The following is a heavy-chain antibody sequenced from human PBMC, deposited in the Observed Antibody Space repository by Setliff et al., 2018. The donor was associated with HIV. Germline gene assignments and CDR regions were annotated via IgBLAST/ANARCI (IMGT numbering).Heavy chain of an antibody. V-gene: IGHV7-4-1*02. Sequence: ASVKVSCKASGYTFTSYAMNWVRQAPGQGLEWMGWINTNTGNPTYAQGFTGRFVFSLDTSVSTAYLQISSLKAEDTAVYYCARGVNTGGYHYYYYYMDVWGKGTTVTVSS. CDR2: INTNTGNP. D-gene: IGHD2-2*01. CDR3: ARGVNTGGYHYYYYYMDV. J-gene: IGHJ6*03. CDR1: GYTFTSYA.